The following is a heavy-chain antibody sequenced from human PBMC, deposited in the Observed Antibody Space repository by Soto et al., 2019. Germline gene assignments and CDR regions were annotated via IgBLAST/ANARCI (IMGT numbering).Heavy chain of an antibody. Sequence: TLSLTCTVSGGSISSGGYYWSWIRQHPGKGLEWIGYIYYSGSTYYNPSLKSRVTISVDTSKNQFSLKLSSVTAADTAVYYCASRGEGDDAFDIWGQGTMVTVSS. D-gene: IGHD3-16*01. J-gene: IGHJ3*02. CDR1: GGSISSGGYY. CDR3: ASRGEGDDAFDI. CDR2: IYYSGST. V-gene: IGHV4-31*03.